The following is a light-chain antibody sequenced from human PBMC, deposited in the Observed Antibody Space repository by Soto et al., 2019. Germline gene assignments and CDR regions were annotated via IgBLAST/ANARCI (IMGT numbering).Light chain of an antibody. CDR1: PSVSSN. CDR2: GAS. J-gene: IGKJ1*01. CDR3: QQYNDWPPGT. V-gene: IGKV3-15*01. Sequence: EIVMPQSPATLSVSPGERATLSCRASPSVSSNLAWYQQKPGQAPRLLIYGASIRATGIPGRFSGSGSGTEFTLTISSLQSEDFAVYYCQQYNDWPPGTFGQGTKVDIK.